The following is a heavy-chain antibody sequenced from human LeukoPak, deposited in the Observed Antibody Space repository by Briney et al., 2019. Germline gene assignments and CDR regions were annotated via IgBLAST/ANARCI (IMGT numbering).Heavy chain of an antibody. CDR3: ARSAYGYPDAFDI. Sequence: SETLSLTCTVSGGSISSYYWSWIRQPPGKGLEWIGYIYYSGSTNYNPSLKSRVTISVDTSKNQFSLKLSSVTAADTAVYYCARSAYGYPDAFDIWGQGTMVTVSS. J-gene: IGHJ3*02. V-gene: IGHV4-59*01. D-gene: IGHD5-18*01. CDR2: IYYSGST. CDR1: GGSISSYY.